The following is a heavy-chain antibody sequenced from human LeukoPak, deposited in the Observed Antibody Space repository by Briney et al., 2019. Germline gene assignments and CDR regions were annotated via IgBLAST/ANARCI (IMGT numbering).Heavy chain of an antibody. Sequence: PGGSLRLSCAASGFTFSEYAMNWVRQAPGKGLEWVSVVGGTGETYYTDSVKGRFTISRDISKNTLSLQMNSLRPEDTAVYYCVKDSWSRNGIYDPFDIWGQGTMVTVSS. J-gene: IGHJ3*02. CDR1: GFTFSEYA. V-gene: IGHV3-23*01. D-gene: IGHD2-8*01. CDR2: VGGTGET. CDR3: VKDSWSRNGIYDPFDI.